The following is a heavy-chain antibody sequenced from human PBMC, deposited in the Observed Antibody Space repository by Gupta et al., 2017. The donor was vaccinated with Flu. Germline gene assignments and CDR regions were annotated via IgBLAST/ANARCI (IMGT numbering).Heavy chain of an antibody. CDR1: GGSITSDGYY. D-gene: IGHD3-16*02. CDR2: IFYSGST. CDR3: TTVRTRELEGACDI. J-gene: IGHJ3*02. V-gene: IGHV4-31*11. Sequence: QVQLQESGPGRVKPSQTLSLTCGVAGGSITSDGYYWSWIRQRPGKGLEWIGYIFYSGSTDYNPSLTGRVTISLDRSQNQSSPKPRSVTAADTAAYDCTTVRTRELEGACDIWGRGTLGTVSS.